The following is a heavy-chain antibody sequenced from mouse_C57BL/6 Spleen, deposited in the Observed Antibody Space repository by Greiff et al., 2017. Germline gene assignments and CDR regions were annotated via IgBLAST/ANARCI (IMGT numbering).Heavy chain of an antibody. CDR1: GFTFSDAW. CDR2: IRNKANNNAS. V-gene: IGHV6-6*01. CDR3: KGGTRYFDY. D-gene: IGHD3-3*01. Sequence: EVKLQESGGGLVQPGGSMKLSCAASGFTFSDAWMDWVRQSPEKGLEWVAEIRNKANNNASYYAESVKGRFTISRDDSKSGVYLQMNSLRAEDTGIYYCKGGTRYFDYWGQGTTLTVSS. J-gene: IGHJ2*01.